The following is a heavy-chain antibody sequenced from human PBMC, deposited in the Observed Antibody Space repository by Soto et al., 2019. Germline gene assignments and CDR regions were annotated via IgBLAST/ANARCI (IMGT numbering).Heavy chain of an antibody. CDR2: IYPGDSDT. Sequence: GESLKISCKGSGYSFTSYWIGWVRQMPGKGLEWMGIIYPGDSDTRYSPSFQGQVTISADKSISTAYLQWSSLKASDTAMYYCARLEPHYGDYEGFFDYWGQGTLVTVSS. V-gene: IGHV5-51*01. CDR1: GYSFTSYW. J-gene: IGHJ4*02. D-gene: IGHD4-17*01. CDR3: ARLEPHYGDYEGFFDY.